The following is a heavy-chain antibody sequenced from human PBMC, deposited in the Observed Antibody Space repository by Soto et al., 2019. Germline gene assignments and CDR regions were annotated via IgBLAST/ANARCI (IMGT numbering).Heavy chain of an antibody. Sequence: SETLSLTCAVYGGSFSGYYWSWIRQPPGKGLEWIGEINHSGSTNYNPSLKSRVTISVDTSKNQFSLKLSSVTAADTAVYYCARATVTEYMDYYYGMDVLCQGPTVT. CDR1: GGSFSGYY. V-gene: IGHV4-34*01. D-gene: IGHD4-17*01. CDR3: ARATVTEYMDYYYGMDV. J-gene: IGHJ6*02. CDR2: INHSGST.